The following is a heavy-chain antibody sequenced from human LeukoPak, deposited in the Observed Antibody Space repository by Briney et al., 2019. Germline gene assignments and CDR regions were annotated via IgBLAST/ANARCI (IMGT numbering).Heavy chain of an antibody. Sequence: ASVKVSCKASGYTFTSYAMHWVRQAPGQRLEWMGWINAGNGNTKYSQEFQGRVTITRDTSTSTAYMELRSLRSDDTAVYYCARGSRYFDSLWGQGTLVTVSS. D-gene: IGHD3-9*01. CDR2: INAGNGNT. CDR1: GYTFTSYA. J-gene: IGHJ4*02. V-gene: IGHV1-3*01. CDR3: ARGSRYFDSL.